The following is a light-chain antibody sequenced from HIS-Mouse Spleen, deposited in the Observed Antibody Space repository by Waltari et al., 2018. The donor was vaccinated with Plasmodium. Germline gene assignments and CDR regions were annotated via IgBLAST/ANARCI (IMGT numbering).Light chain of an antibody. Sequence: QTVVTQEPSFPVSPGGTVTLTYGLSSGSVSTSYYPSWYQQTPGQAPRTLIYSTNTRSSGVPDRFSGSILGNKAALTITGAQADDESDYYCVLYMGSGIWVFGGGTKLTVL. CDR1: SGSVSTSYY. CDR2: STN. V-gene: IGLV8-61*01. J-gene: IGLJ2*01. CDR3: VLYMGSGIWV.